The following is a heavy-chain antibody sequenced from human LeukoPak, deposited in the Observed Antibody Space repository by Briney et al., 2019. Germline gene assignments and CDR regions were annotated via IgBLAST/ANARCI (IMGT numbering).Heavy chain of an antibody. D-gene: IGHD6-19*01. J-gene: IGHJ6*02. Sequence: EPGGSLRLSCAASGFTFSSYEMNWVRQAPGKGLEWISYIASRTSHTYYADSVKGRFTISRDNAKDSVYLQMNSLRAEDTAVYYCARDHPDFVVAGRYYYYGLDVWGQGTTVTVSS. CDR3: ARDHPDFVVAGRYYYYGLDV. CDR1: GFTFSSYE. CDR2: IASRTSHT. V-gene: IGHV3-48*03.